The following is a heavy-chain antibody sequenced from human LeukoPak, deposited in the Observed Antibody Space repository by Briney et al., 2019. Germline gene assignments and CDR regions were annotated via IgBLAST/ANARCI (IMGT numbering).Heavy chain of an antibody. CDR3: ARNSPDLPQRGSDAFHI. CDR1: GFTVGSNY. J-gene: IGHJ3*02. CDR2: IYRDGNT. D-gene: IGHD2-2*01. V-gene: IGHV3-66*01. Sequence: QPGGSLRLSCAASGFTVGSNYMSWVRQAPGKGLEWVSIIYRDGNTHYADSVKGRFTISRDNSKNTLYLQMYSLRAEDTAVYYCARNSPDLPQRGSDAFHIWGQGTMVTVSS.